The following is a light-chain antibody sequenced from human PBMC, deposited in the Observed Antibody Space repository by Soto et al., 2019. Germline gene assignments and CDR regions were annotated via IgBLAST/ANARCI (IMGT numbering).Light chain of an antibody. J-gene: IGLJ1*01. V-gene: IGLV2-14*01. Sequence: QSALTQPASVSGSPGQSITISCTGTISDVGGHNYLSWYQQHPGKAPKLMIYEVSYRPSGVSSRFSGSKSGNTASPTISGLQAEDEAAYYCSSRTSSSTHYVFGTGTKVTVL. CDR3: SSRTSSSTHYV. CDR1: ISDVGGHNY. CDR2: EVS.